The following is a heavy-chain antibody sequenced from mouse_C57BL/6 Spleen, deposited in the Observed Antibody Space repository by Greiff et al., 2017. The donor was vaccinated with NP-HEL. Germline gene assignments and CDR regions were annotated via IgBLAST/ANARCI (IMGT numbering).Heavy chain of an antibody. D-gene: IGHD3-2*02. V-gene: IGHV5-17*01. J-gene: IGHJ2*01. Sequence: EVKLMESGGGLVKPGGSLKLSRAASGFTFSDYGMHWVRQAPEKGLEWVAYISSGSSTIYYADTVKGRFTISRDNAKNTLFLQMTSLRSEDTAMYYCARGQLRLLYYFDYWGQGTTLTVSS. CDR3: ARGQLRLLYYFDY. CDR2: ISSGSSTI. CDR1: GFTFSDYG.